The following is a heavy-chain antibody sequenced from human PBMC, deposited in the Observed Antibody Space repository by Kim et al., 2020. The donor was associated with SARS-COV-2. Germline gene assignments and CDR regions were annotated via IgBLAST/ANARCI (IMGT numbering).Heavy chain of an antibody. V-gene: IGHV4-59*01. CDR2: IYYSGTT. J-gene: IGHJ6*01. CDR3: ARGRYSGYEVNYYYGMDV. D-gene: IGHD5-12*01. CDR1: GGSISSYY. Sequence: SETLSLTCTVSGGSISSYYWSWIRQPPGKGLEWIGYIYYSGTTNYNPSLKSRVTISVDTSKNQFSLKLSSVTAADTAVYYCARGRYSGYEVNYYYGMDV.